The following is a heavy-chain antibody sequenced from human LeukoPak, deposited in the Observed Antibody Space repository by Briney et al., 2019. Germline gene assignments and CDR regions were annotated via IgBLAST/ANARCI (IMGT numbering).Heavy chain of an antibody. D-gene: IGHD6-25*01. CDR1: GNTFYSYD. Sequence: GASVKVSCKASGNTFYSYDINWVRKATGQGLEWVGWMNPNSGNTDYAQKFQGRLTLTSDTSRGTAYLELSSLRSEDTAVYYCSSGHASGDWGQGTPVTVSS. CDR3: SSGHASGD. CDR2: MNPNSGNT. J-gene: IGHJ4*02. V-gene: IGHV1-8*01.